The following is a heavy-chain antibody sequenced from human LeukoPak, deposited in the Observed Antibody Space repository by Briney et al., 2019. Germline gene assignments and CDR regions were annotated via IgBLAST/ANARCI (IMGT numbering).Heavy chain of an antibody. CDR2: IYCSGST. D-gene: IGHD2-2*01. J-gene: IGHJ4*02. CDR3: ARFLRSCSSTSCYARVFDY. Sequence: SETLSLTCTVSGGSISSGGYYWSWIRQHPGTGLEWIGYIYCSGSTYYNPSLKSRVTISVDTSKNQFSLKLSSVTAADTAVYYCARFLRSCSSTSCYARVFDYWGQGTLVTVSS. V-gene: IGHV4-31*03. CDR1: GGSISSGGYY.